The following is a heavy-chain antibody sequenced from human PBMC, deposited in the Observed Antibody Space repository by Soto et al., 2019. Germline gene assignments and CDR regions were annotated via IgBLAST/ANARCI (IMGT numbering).Heavy chain of an antibody. Sequence: QVYLVQSGAEVKKPGSSVKVSCKALRGTFTNYAFSWVRQAPGQGLEWMGGIMPFFGSGNYAQKFQGRINITADESTSSDYLELTSLRSEDTAVYYCARDRAGYYSHFVYWGQGTLVTVSS. CDR1: RGTFTNYA. V-gene: IGHV1-69*01. J-gene: IGHJ4*02. CDR3: ARDRAGYYSHFVY. CDR2: IMPFFGSG. D-gene: IGHD3-22*01.